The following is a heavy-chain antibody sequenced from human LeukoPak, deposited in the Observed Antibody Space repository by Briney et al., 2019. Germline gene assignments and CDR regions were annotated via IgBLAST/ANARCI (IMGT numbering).Heavy chain of an antibody. CDR1: GFVFSNYG. CDR3: AKDADRGWSYFDY. V-gene: IGHV3-30*02. D-gene: IGHD6-19*01. CDR2: IRYDGSNE. Sequence: GGSLRLSCAASGFVFSNYGIHWVRQAPGKGLEWVAFIRYDGSNEYYADSVKGRFTISRDNSKNTLYMQMHSLRTEDTAVYYCAKDADRGWSYFDYWGQETLVTVSS. J-gene: IGHJ4*02.